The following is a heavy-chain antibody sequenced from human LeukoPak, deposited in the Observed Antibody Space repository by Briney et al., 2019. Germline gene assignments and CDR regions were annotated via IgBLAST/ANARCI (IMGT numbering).Heavy chain of an antibody. D-gene: IGHD6-13*01. CDR1: GGSVSSGSYY. CDR2: IYYSGST. J-gene: IGHJ4*02. Sequence: KLRETLSLTCTVSGGSVSSGSYYWSWIRQPPGKGLEWIGYIYYSGSTNYNPSLKSRVTISVDTSKNQFSLKLSSVTAADTAIYYCARLYSSSLGRVFDYCGQGTLVTVSS. CDR3: ARLYSSSLGRVFDY. V-gene: IGHV4-61*01.